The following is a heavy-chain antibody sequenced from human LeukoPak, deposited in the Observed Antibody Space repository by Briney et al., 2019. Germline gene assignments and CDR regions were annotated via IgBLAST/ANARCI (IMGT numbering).Heavy chain of an antibody. CDR3: ARGITNGGLATIGYYYYYMDV. V-gene: IGHV4-4*07. D-gene: IGHD5-12*01. CDR1: GGSISSYY. CDR2: IYTSGST. J-gene: IGHJ6*03. Sequence: SETLSLTCTVSGGSISSYYWSWIRQPAGKGLEWIGRIYTSGSTNYNPSLKSRVTMSVDTSKNQLSLKLSSVTAADTAVYYCARGITNGGLATIGYYYYYMDVWGKGTTVTVSS.